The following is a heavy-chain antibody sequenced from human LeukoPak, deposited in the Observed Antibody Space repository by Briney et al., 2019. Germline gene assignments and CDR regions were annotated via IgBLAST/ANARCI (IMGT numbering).Heavy chain of an antibody. CDR2: MSYDGSNK. D-gene: IGHD6-6*01. CDR3: ARDHEDGSSSAFDY. CDR1: GFTFSSYA. V-gene: IGHV3-30*01. Sequence: PGGSLRLSCAASGFTFSSYAMHWVRQAPGKGLEWVAVMSYDGSNKYYADSVKGRFTISRDNSKNPLYLQMNSLRAEDTAVYYCARDHEDGSSSAFDYWGQGTLVAISS. J-gene: IGHJ4*02.